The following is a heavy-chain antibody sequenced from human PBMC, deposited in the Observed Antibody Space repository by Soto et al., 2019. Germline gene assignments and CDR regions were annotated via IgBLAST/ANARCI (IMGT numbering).Heavy chain of an antibody. Sequence: VQLLESGGGLVQPGGFLRLSCAASGYTFSSYAVNWVRQAPGKGLEWVSGITYSGGNTYYADSVKGRFTISRDNSKNTLYLQMNSLRAEDTAVYYCAKGMDSAIWYFDLWGRGTLVTVSS. CDR1: GYTFSSYA. J-gene: IGHJ2*01. D-gene: IGHD2-15*01. CDR2: ITYSGGNT. CDR3: AKGMDSAIWYFDL. V-gene: IGHV3-23*01.